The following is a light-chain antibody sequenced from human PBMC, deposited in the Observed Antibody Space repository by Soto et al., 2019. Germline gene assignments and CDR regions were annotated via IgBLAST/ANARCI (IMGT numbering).Light chain of an antibody. CDR1: QTIFRW. CDR2: DAS. CDR3: QQYNSYPWT. V-gene: IGKV1-5*01. Sequence: QMTQSPSTLFASVGDRVTITCRASQTIFRWLAWYQQRPGKAPNLLISDASDLQSGVPTRLSGSGSGAEFTLTIGRLQPDDFATYYCQQYNSYPWTFGQGTKV. J-gene: IGKJ1*01.